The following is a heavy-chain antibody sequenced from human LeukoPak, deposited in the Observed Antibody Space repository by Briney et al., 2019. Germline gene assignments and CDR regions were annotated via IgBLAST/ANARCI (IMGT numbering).Heavy chain of an antibody. J-gene: IGHJ4*02. CDR2: ISGSGGST. CDR3: ARDSGWGGYYMPLGPDY. D-gene: IGHD3-3*01. V-gene: IGHV3-23*01. CDR1: GFTFSSYA. Sequence: PGGSLRLSCAASGFTFSSYAMSWVRQAPGKGLEWVSAISGSGGSTYYADSVKGRFTISRDNAKNSLYLQMNSLRAEDTAVYYCARDSGWGGYYMPLGPDYWGQGTLVTVSS.